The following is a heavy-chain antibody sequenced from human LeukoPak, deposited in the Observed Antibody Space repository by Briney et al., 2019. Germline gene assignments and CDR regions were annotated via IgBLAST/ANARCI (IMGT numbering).Heavy chain of an antibody. D-gene: IGHD3-9*01. J-gene: IGHJ3*02. CDR3: ARDVLRYFDWLPHDAFDI. V-gene: IGHV1-69*05. CDR2: IIPIFGTA. CDR1: GGTFSSYA. Sequence: ASVKVSCKASGGTFSSYAISWVRQAPGQGLEWMGRIIPIFGTANYAQKFQGRVTITTDESTSTAYMELSSLRSEDTAVYYCARDVLRYFDWLPHDAFDIWSQGTMVTVSS.